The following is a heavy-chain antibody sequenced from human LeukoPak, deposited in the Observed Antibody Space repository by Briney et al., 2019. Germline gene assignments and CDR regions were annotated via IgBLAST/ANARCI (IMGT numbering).Heavy chain of an antibody. Sequence: GASVKVSCKASGYRYTSYGISWVRQAPGQGLEWMGWISAYNGNTNYEQKVQGRVTMTTDTSTSTAYMELSSLRFDDTAVYYCARGATAGRFSLRPTGAYYMDVWGKGTTVTVSS. CDR3: ARGATAGRFSLRPTGAYYMDV. CDR2: ISAYNGNT. V-gene: IGHV1-18*01. D-gene: IGHD6-13*01. J-gene: IGHJ6*03. CDR1: GYRYTSYG.